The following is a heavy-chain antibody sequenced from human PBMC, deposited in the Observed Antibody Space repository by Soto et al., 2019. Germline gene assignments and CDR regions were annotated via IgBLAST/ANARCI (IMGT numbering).Heavy chain of an antibody. CDR3: ARPGREPYDSSDYYSYFDY. J-gene: IGHJ4*02. CDR1: GYDFSRYW. CDR2: IYPGDSISRYDSKT. V-gene: IGHV5-51*01. D-gene: IGHD3-22*01. Sequence: PGESLNISCKTSGYDFSRYWIGLVRQMPGRDLEWMATIYPGDSISRYDSKTRYSPSFQGQVTISADKSISTAYLQWSSLKASDTAIYYCARPGREPYDSSDYYSYFDYWGQGT.